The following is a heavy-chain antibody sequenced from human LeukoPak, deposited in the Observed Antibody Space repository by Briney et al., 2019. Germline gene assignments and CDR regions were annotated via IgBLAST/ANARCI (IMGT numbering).Heavy chain of an antibody. CDR1: GYTFTGYY. V-gene: IGHV1-2*07. Sequence: GASVKVSCKASGYTFTGYYMHWVRQAPGQGLEWMGRINPNSGGTKYAHKFQGRVTMTRDTSISTAYMELSRLSSDDTAVYYCARDLSVATTTIKYWGQGTLVTVSS. J-gene: IGHJ4*02. D-gene: IGHD5-12*01. CDR3: ARDLSVATTTIKY. CDR2: INPNSGGT.